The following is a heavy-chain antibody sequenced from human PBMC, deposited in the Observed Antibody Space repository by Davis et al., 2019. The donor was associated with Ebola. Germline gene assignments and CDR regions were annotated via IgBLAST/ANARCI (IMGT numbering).Heavy chain of an antibody. CDR3: AREGGCSSTSCYFYDY. J-gene: IGHJ4*02. CDR1: GYTLTSYG. Sequence: ASVKVSCKASGYTLTSYGISWVRQAPGQGLEWMGWISAYNGNTNYAQKLQGRVTITADESTSTAYMELSRLRSDDTAVYYCAREGGCSSTSCYFYDYWGQGTLVTVSS. D-gene: IGHD2-2*01. V-gene: IGHV1-18*01. CDR2: ISAYNGNT.